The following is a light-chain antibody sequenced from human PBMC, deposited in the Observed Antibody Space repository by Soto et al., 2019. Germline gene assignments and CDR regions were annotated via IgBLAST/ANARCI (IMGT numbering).Light chain of an antibody. CDR2: GAS. CDR3: QQYVSIPLT. Sequence: EIMMTPSPPTLSVSPGERATLSCRASQSVSSSLAWYQQKPGQAPRLLIYGASTRATGTPARFSGSGSGTEFTLTISRLEPEDLAVYSCQQYVSIPLTFGGGTKVDIK. J-gene: IGKJ4*01. CDR1: QSVSSS. V-gene: IGKV3-15*01.